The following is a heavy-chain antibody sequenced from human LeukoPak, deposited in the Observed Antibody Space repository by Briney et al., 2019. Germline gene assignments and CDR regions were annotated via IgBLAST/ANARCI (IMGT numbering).Heavy chain of an antibody. CDR2: MNSNSGNT. J-gene: IGHJ4*02. Sequence: GASVKVSCKASGYTFTSYDINWVRQATGQGLEWMGWMNSNSGNTGYAQKFQGRVTMTRNTSISTAYMELSSLRSEDTAVYYCAREMATKAYVIDYWGQGTLVTVSS. V-gene: IGHV1-8*01. CDR3: AREMATKAYVIDY. CDR1: GYTFTSYD. D-gene: IGHD5-24*01.